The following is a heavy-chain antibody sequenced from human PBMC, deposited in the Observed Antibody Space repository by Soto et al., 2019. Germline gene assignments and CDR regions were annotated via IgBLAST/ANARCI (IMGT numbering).Heavy chain of an antibody. Sequence: GGSLRLSCAASGFTFSTYAMNWVRQAPGKWLEWVSYISSSSSTIYYADSVKGRFTISRDNAKNSLYLQMNSLRDEDTAVYYCARDGTMIVAQGGQYYSDYWGQGTLVTVSS. CDR3: ARDGTMIVAQGGQYYSDY. D-gene: IGHD3-22*01. CDR1: GFTFSTYA. V-gene: IGHV3-48*02. J-gene: IGHJ4*02. CDR2: ISSSSSTI.